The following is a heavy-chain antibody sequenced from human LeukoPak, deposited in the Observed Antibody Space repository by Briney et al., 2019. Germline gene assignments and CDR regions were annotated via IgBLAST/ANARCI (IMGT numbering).Heavy chain of an antibody. Sequence: TSETLSLTCTVSGGSISSYYWSWIRQPPGKGLEWIGYIYYSGSTNYNPSLKSRVTISVDTSKNQFSLKLSSVTAADTAVYYCARAVAGTLSAFDIWGQGTMVTVSS. J-gene: IGHJ3*02. CDR1: GGSISSYY. CDR2: IYYSGST. V-gene: IGHV4-59*01. D-gene: IGHD6-19*01. CDR3: ARAVAGTLSAFDI.